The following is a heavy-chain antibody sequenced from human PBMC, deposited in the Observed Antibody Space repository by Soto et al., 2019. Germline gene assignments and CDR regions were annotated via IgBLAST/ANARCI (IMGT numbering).Heavy chain of an antibody. J-gene: IGHJ5*02. D-gene: IGHD3-3*01. CDR2: IGTAGDT. CDR3: ARGISPLSEALNWFDP. V-gene: IGHV3-13*01. Sequence: PGGSLSLSCAASGFTFSGYDMHWVRQATGKGLEWVSGIGTAGDTYYPGFVKGRFTISRENAKNSLYLQMNSLRAGDTAVYYCARGISPLSEALNWFDPWGQGTLVTVSS. CDR1: GFTFSGYD.